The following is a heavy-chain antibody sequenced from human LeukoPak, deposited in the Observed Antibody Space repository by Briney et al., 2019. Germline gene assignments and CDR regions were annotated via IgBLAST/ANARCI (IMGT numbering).Heavy chain of an antibody. J-gene: IGHJ6*02. V-gene: IGHV4-59*01. CDR2: IYYSGST. CDR3: ARSLQYNNNNYFYYGMDV. D-gene: IGHD3-10*01. CDR1: GGSISSYY. Sequence: SETLSLTCTVPGGSISSYYWNWIRQPPGEGLEWIGYIYYSGSTNYNPSLKSRVTISVDTSKNQFSLKLNSVTAAETAVYYCARSLQYNNNNYFYYGMDVWGQGTTVTFSS.